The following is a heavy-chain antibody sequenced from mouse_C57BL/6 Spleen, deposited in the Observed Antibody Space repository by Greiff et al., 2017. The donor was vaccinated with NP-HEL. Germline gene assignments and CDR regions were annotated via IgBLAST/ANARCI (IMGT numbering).Heavy chain of an antibody. J-gene: IGHJ1*03. D-gene: IGHD2-5*01. Sequence: QVHVKQPGAELVRPGSSVKLSCKASGYTFTSYWMDWVKQRPGQGLEWIGNIYPSDSETHYNQKFKDKATLTVDKSSSTAYMQLSSLTSEDSAVYYCARRNYSNYNWYFDVWGTGTTVTVSS. V-gene: IGHV1-61*01. CDR3: ARRNYSNYNWYFDV. CDR1: GYTFTSYW. CDR2: IYPSDSET.